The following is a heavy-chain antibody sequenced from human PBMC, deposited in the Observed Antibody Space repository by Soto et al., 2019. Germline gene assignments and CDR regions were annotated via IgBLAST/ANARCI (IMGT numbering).Heavy chain of an antibody. CDR2: IYYSGST. V-gene: IGHV4-59*01. Sequence: SETLSLTCTVSGGSISSYYWSWIRQPPGKGLEWIGYIYYSGSTNYNPSLKSRVTISVDTSKNQFSLKLSSVTAADTAVYYCARHIPNSSSWPIDYWGQGTLVTVSS. CDR3: ARHIPNSSSWPIDY. J-gene: IGHJ4*02. CDR1: GGSISSYY. D-gene: IGHD6-13*01.